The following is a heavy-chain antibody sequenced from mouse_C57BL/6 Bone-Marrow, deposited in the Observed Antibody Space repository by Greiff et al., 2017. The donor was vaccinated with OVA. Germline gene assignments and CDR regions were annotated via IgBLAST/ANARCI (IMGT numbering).Heavy chain of an antibody. V-gene: IGHV5-12*01. CDR3: ARHGYYVRFLDY. J-gene: IGHJ2*01. D-gene: IGHD2-3*01. Sequence: EVKLVESGGGLVQPGGSLKLSCAASGFTFSDYYMYWVRQTPEKRLEWVAYISNGGGSTYYPDTVKGRFTISRDNAKNTLYLQMRRLKSEDTAMYYCARHGYYVRFLDYWGQGTTLTVSS. CDR2: ISNGGGST. CDR1: GFTFSDYY.